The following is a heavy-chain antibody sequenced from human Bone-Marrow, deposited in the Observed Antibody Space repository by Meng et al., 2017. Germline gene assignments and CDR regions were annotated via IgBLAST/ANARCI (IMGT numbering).Heavy chain of an antibody. D-gene: IGHD3-10*01. J-gene: IGHJ4*02. CDR1: GFTFSSYE. Sequence: LSLTCAASGFTFSSYEMNWVRQAPGKGLEWVSYISSSGSTIYYEDSVKGRFTISRDNAKNSLYLQMNSLRAEDTAVYYCARDPRGVVRGVSADYWGQGTLVTVSS. V-gene: IGHV3-48*03. CDR2: ISSSGSTI. CDR3: ARDPRGVVRGVSADY.